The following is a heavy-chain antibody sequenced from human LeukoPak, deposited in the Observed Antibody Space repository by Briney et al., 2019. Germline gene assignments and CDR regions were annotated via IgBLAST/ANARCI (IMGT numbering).Heavy chain of an antibody. J-gene: IGHJ4*02. CDR1: GGFISPYY. D-gene: IGHD6-13*01. CDR3: ARAGSSWSTGYYFDY. Sequence: PSETLSLTCTVSGGFISPYYWTWIRQPPGKGLEWIEYIYYTGSTNYNPSLKSRVTISADTSKNQFSLKLSSVTAADTAVYYCARAGSSWSTGYYFDYWGQGTLVTVSS. CDR2: IYYTGST. V-gene: IGHV4-59*01.